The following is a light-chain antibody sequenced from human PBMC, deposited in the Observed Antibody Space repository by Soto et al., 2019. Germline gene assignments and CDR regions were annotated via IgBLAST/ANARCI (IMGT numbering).Light chain of an antibody. CDR1: QSVSISY. CDR2: GAS. Sequence: EIVLTQSPGTLSLSPWERATLSCRASQSVSISYLAWYQQKPGQAPRLLIYGASSRATGIPDRFSGSGSGTDFTLTISRLEPEDFAVYSCQQYGSSPRTFGQGTKVEIK. V-gene: IGKV3-20*01. CDR3: QQYGSSPRT. J-gene: IGKJ1*01.